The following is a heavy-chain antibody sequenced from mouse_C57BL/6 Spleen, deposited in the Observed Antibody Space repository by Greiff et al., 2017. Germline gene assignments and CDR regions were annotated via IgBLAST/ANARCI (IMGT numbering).Heavy chain of an antibody. Sequence: VQLMESGAELVKPGASVKISCKASGYAFSSYWMNWVKQRPGQGLEWIGQIYPGDGDTNYNGKFKGKATLTADKSSSTAYMQRSSLTSEDSAVYFCARGSTMVDWGQGTSVTVSS. D-gene: IGHD2-2*01. CDR3: ARGSTMVD. CDR1: GYAFSSYW. J-gene: IGHJ4*01. CDR2: IYPGDGDT. V-gene: IGHV1-80*01.